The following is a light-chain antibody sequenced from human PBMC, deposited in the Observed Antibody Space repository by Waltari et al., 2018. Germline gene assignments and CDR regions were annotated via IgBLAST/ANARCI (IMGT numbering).Light chain of an antibody. Sequence: IVLTHSPGTLSLSPGERATLSCRASQSVRSTYLAWYQQKPGQAPRLLIYGASNRATGIPDRFSGSGSGTDFILTISRLEPEDFAVYCCQQYGDSPLTSGGGTKVEIK. CDR1: QSVRSTY. CDR3: QQYGDSPLT. V-gene: IGKV3-20*01. J-gene: IGKJ4*01. CDR2: GAS.